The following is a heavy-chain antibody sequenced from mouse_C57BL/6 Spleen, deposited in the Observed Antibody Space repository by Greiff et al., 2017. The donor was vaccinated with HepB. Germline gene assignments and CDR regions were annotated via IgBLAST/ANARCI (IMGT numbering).Heavy chain of an antibody. CDR1: GYSFTSYY. CDR2: IYPVSGNT. V-gene: IGHV1-66*01. CDR3: ASDGDGYCRY. J-gene: IGHJ2*01. D-gene: IGHD2-3*01. Sequence: QVHVKQSGPELVKPGASVKISCKASGYSFTSYYIHWVKQRPGQGLEWIGWIYPVSGNTKYNEKFKGKATLTADTSSSTAYMQLSSLTSEDSAVYYCASDGDGYCRYWGQGTPLTVSS.